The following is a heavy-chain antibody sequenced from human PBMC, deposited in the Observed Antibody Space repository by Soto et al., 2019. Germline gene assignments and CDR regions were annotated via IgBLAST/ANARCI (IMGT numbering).Heavy chain of an antibody. J-gene: IGHJ4*02. CDR1: GYTFANDD. CDR2: IKPSGGAT. D-gene: IGHD3-3*01. V-gene: IGHV1-46*01. Sequence: QVQLVQSGAEVKEPGASVKVSCKASGYTFANDDIHWVRQVPGQGLEWMGKIKPSGGATLYAQKFQGRVTMTRDPSTNTLYRGLSSLRSDESAMYYCSRDTRSISGVTQTTFDFWGKGTLVTVSS. CDR3: SRDTRSISGVTQTTFDF.